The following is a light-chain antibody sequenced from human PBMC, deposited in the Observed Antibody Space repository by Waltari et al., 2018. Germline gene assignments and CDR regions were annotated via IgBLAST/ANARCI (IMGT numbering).Light chain of an antibody. CDR2: EAT. CDR1: SSDVGSYNF. V-gene: IGLV2-23*01. CDR3: CSYAGSNTWV. J-gene: IGLJ3*02. Sequence: QSALTQPASVSGSPGQSITISCTGTSSDVGSYNFVSWYQQHPGNAPKLMIYEATQRPAGVSDRFSGSKSGNTAALTSSGLQAEDEADYYCCSYAGSNTWVFGGGTKVTVL.